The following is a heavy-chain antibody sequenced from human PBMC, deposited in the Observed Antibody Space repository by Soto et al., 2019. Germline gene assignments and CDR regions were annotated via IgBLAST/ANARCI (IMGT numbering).Heavy chain of an antibody. J-gene: IGHJ4*02. CDR3: ARDSSTGYYLSDFEY. CDR1: GFTFSNYN. CDR2: ISTRSHYV. D-gene: IGHD3-9*01. V-gene: IGHV3-21*01. Sequence: VSLRLSCAASGFTFSNYNMNCVRQAPGKGLEWVASISTRSHYVYYADSLKGRFTISRDNAKNSVDLQISSLRAEDTAVYYCARDSSTGYYLSDFEYWGEGTLVTVSS.